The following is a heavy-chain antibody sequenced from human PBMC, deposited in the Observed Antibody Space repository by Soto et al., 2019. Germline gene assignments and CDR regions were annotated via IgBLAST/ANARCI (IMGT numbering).Heavy chain of an antibody. CDR2: ISSSGSTI. Sequence: KPGGSLRLSCAASGFTFSDYYMSWIRQAPGKGLEWVSYISSSGSTIYYADSVKGRFTISRDNAKNSLYLQMNSLRAEDKAVYYCARVLVVKEGVVVISMAAGGTTYNWFDPWGQGTLVTVSS. V-gene: IGHV3-11*01. J-gene: IGHJ5*02. CDR3: ARVLVVKEGVVVISMAAGGTTYNWFDP. D-gene: IGHD3-22*01. CDR1: GFTFSDYY.